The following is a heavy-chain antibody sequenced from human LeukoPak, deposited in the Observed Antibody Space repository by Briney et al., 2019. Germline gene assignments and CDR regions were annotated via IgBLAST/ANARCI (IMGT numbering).Heavy chain of an antibody. J-gene: IGHJ3*02. CDR2: IYTSGST. V-gene: IGHV4-4*07. D-gene: IGHD2-15*01. CDR3: ARVGYCSGGSCYSVVGAFDI. CDR1: GGSISSYY. Sequence: SETLSPTCTVSGGSISSYYWSWIRQPAGKGLEWIGRIYTSGSTNYNPSLKSRVTMSVDTSKNQFSLKLSSVTAADTAVYYCARVGYCSGGSCYSVVGAFDIWGQGTMVTVSS.